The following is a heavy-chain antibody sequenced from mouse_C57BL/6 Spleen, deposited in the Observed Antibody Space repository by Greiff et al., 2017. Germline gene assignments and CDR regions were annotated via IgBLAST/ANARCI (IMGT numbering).Heavy chain of an antibody. V-gene: IGHV5-17*01. Sequence: EVQLVESGGGLVKPGGSLKLSCAASGFTFSDYGMHWVRQAPEKGLEWVAYISSGSSTIYYADTVKGRFTISRDNAKNTLFLQMTSLGSEDTAMYYCARTYGYDGYDFDYWGQGTTLTVSS. J-gene: IGHJ2*01. CDR1: GFTFSDYG. CDR2: ISSGSSTI. CDR3: ARTYGYDGYDFDY. D-gene: IGHD2-2*01.